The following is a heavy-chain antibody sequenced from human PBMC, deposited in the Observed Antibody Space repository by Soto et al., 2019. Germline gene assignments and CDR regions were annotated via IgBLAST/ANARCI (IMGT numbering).Heavy chain of an antibody. Sequence: SETLSLTCTVSGGSISSYYWSWIRQPPGKGLEWIGYIYYSGSTNYNPSLKSRVTISVDRSKNQFSLKLSSVTAGDTAVDYCGPFSSLYPYGLYYYYYYMDVCRKGTTVTASS. D-gene: IGHD4-17*01. CDR1: GGSISSYY. V-gene: IGHV4-59*08. CDR2: IYYSGST. J-gene: IGHJ6*03. CDR3: GPFSSLYPYGLYYYYYYMDV.